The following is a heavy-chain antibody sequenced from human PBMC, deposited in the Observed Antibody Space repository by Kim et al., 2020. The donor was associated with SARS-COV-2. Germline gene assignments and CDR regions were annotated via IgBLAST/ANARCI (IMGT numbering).Heavy chain of an antibody. CDR1: GYTLTELS. V-gene: IGHV1-24*01. CDR2: FDPEDGET. CDR3: ATRVWQYSGSYRYFDY. J-gene: IGHJ4*02. D-gene: IGHD1-26*01. Sequence: ASVKVSCKVSGYTLTELSMHWVRQAPGKGLEWMGGFDPEDGETIYAQKFQGRVTMTEDTSTDTAYMELSSLRSEDTAVYYCATRVWQYSGSYRYFDYWGQGTLVTVSS.